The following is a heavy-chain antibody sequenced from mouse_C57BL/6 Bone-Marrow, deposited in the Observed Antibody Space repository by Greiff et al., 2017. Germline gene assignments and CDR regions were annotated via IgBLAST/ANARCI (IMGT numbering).Heavy chain of an antibody. CDR3: ARPITTRDYFDY. CDR1: GYTFTSYW. D-gene: IGHD1-2*01. Sequence: QVQLQQPGAELVKPGASVKLCCKASGYTFTSYWMHWVKQRPGQGLEWIGMIHPNSGSTNYNEKFKSKATLTVDKSSSTAYMQLSSLTSEDSAVYYCARPITTRDYFDYWGQGTTLTVSS. CDR2: IHPNSGST. J-gene: IGHJ2*01. V-gene: IGHV1-64*01.